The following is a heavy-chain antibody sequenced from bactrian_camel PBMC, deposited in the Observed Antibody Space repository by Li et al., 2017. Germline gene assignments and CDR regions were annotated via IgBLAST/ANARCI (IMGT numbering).Heavy chain of an antibody. V-gene: IGHV3S53*01. J-gene: IGHJ6*01. CDR2: ISPDGKK. CDR3: AARGPYCYTKLSVRDFTY. Sequence: HVQLVESGGGSVQIGGSLTLACQASRGFNDARAEWGWFRQAPGAQCEMVASISPDGKKYYSDSVKGRFTISQDNAKNTVYLQMNSLKPEDTAMYYCAARGPYCYTKLSVRDFTYWGQGTQVTVS. CDR1: RGFNDARAE. D-gene: IGHD2*01.